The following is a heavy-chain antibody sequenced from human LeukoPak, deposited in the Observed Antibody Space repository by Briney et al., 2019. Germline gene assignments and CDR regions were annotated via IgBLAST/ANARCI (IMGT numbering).Heavy chain of an antibody. CDR2: ISYDGSNK. CDR1: GFTFSSYG. CDR3: AIAPYYYDSSGYYSSADFDY. D-gene: IGHD3-22*01. Sequence: GGSLRLSCAASGFTFSSYGMHWVRQAPGKGLEWVAVISYDGSNKYYADSVKGRFTISRDNSKSTLYLQMNSLRAEDTAVYYCAIAPYYYDSSGYYSSADFDYWGQGTLVTVSS. V-gene: IGHV3-30*03. J-gene: IGHJ4*02.